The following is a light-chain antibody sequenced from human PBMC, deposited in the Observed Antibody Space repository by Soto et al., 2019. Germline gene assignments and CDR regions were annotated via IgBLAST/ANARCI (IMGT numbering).Light chain of an antibody. V-gene: IGKV3-11*01. Sequence: EIVLTQSPATLSLSPGERATLSCRASQSVSTNLAWYQQKLGQAPRLLIYDTFNRATGIPARFSGSGSGTDFTLPISNLAPEDFAVYFCQQRSSWPTFGQGTKLEIK. CDR2: DTF. CDR3: QQRSSWPT. J-gene: IGKJ2*01. CDR1: QSVSTN.